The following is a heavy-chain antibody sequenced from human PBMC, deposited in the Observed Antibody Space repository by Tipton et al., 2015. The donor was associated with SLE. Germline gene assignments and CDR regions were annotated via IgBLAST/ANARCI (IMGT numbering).Heavy chain of an antibody. J-gene: IGHJ4*02. CDR2: ISVHSGHT. CDR3: ARHIDYYYFDV. Sequence: QLVQSGAEVKKPGASMKVSCKASGYIFINYGINWLRQAPGQGLEWMGWISVHSGHTNYAQRFQGRVTMTADTSTKTAYMELRSLRSDDSAVYYCARHIDYYYFDVWCQGSLVSVSS. V-gene: IGHV1-18*01. D-gene: IGHD3-16*01. CDR1: GYIFINYG.